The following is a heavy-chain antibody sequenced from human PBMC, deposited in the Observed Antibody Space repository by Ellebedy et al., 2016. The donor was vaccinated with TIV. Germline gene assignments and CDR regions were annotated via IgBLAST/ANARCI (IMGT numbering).Heavy chain of an antibody. CDR3: ARVGVVVPAAIGVGWFDP. CDR2: INPDSGDT. D-gene: IGHD2-2*02. J-gene: IGHJ5*02. Sequence: ASVKVSCXASGFTFTAYYIHWVRLAPGQGLEWMGWINPDSGDTFYAQKFLARVTMTTDTSISTAHMELSSLRSEDTAVYYCARVGVVVPAAIGVGWFDPWGQGTLVTVSS. V-gene: IGHV1-2*02. CDR1: GFTFTAYY.